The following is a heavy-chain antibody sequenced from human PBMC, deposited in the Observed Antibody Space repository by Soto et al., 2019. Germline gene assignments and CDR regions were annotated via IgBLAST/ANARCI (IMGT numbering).Heavy chain of an antibody. D-gene: IGHD5-12*01. J-gene: IGHJ6*02. CDR1: GGSFSGYY. V-gene: IGHV4-34*01. CDR2: INHSGST. CDR3: ARGKRWLQPYYGMDV. Sequence: SETLSLTCAVYGGSFSGYYWSWIRQPPGKGLEWIGEINHSGSTNYNPSLKSRVTISVDTSKNQFSLKLSSVTAADTAVYYCARGKRWLQPYYGMDVWGQWTTVTVSS.